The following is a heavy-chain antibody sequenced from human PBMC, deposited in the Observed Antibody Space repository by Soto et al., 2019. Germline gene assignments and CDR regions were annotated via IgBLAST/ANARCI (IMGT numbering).Heavy chain of an antibody. V-gene: IGHV5-10-1*01. CDR2: IDPSDSYT. Sequence: PGESLKISCKGSGYSFTSYWISWVRQMPGKGLEWMGRIDPSDSYTNYSPSFQGHVTISADKSISTAYLQWSSLKASDTAMYYCASFSLLRYFVADDAFDIWGQGTMVTVSS. CDR3: ASFSLLRYFVADDAFDI. J-gene: IGHJ3*02. D-gene: IGHD3-9*01. CDR1: GYSFTSYW.